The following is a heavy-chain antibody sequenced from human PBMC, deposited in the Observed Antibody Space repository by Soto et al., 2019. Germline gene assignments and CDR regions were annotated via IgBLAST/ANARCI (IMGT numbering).Heavy chain of an antibody. D-gene: IGHD2-15*01. J-gene: IGHJ4*02. CDR2: ISGGGGST. Sequence: EVQVLESGGGLVQPGGSLRLSCAASGFTFSTYAMSWVRQAPGKGLEWVSGISGGGGSTYYADSVKGRFTISRDNSKNTLYLQMNSLRAEDTAVYYCAKADLLGHCTGGSCYSLDYWGQGTLVTVSS. V-gene: IGHV3-23*01. CDR1: GFTFSTYA. CDR3: AKADLLGHCTGGSCYSLDY.